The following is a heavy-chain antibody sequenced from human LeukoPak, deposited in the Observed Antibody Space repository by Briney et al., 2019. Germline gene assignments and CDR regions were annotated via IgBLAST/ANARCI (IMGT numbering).Heavy chain of an antibody. CDR2: IYPGDSDT. V-gene: IGHV5-51*01. D-gene: IGHD3-9*01. CDR1: GFGFSIYW. Sequence: GESLKISCKGSGFGFSIYWIGWVRQMPGKGLEWMGLIYPGDSDTRYSPSFQGQVTFSADKSISTAYLQWSSLKASDTAMYYCTRRDPMTGDAFDSWGQGTMVTVSS. J-gene: IGHJ3*02. CDR3: TRRDPMTGDAFDS.